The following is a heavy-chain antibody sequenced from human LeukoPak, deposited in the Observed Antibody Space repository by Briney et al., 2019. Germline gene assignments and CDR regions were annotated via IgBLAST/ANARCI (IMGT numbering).Heavy chain of an antibody. CDR3: ARDRPFPYYYDSSGYYSPAPYYYYYMDV. CDR1: GYTFTSYG. Sequence: ASVKVSCKASGYTFTSYGISWVRQAPGQGLEWMGWISAYNGNTNYAQKFQGRVTITTDESTSTAYMGLSSLRSEDTAVYYCARDRPFPYYYDSSGYYSPAPYYYYYMDVWGKGTTVTVSS. V-gene: IGHV1-18*01. D-gene: IGHD3-22*01. CDR2: ISAYNGNT. J-gene: IGHJ6*03.